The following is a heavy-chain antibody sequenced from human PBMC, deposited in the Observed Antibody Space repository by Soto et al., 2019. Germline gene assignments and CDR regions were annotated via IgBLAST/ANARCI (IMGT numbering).Heavy chain of an antibody. V-gene: IGHV1-69*01. CDR1: GGTFSSYA. Sequence: QVQLVQSGAEVTKPGSSVKVSCKASGGTFSSYAISWVRQAPGQGLEWMGGVIHIIGTANYAQKFQRRVTITADEAKSTDYLELSSLRSEDTAVYYCARVRGRGVKGYGMDVWGQGTTVTVSS. D-gene: IGHD3-10*01. CDR2: VIHIIGTA. CDR3: ARVRGRGVKGYGMDV. J-gene: IGHJ6*02.